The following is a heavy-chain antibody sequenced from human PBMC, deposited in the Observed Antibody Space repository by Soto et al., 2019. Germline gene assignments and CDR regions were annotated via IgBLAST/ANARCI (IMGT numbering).Heavy chain of an antibody. CDR2: ISWDGGST. D-gene: IGHD1-26*01. V-gene: IGHV3-43D*04. CDR1: GFTFDDYA. CDR3: AKDSGSYYKYFDY. Sequence: GGSLRLSCAASGFTFDDYAMHWVRQAPGKGLEWVSLISWDGGSTYYADSVKGRFTISRDNSKNSLYLQMNSLRAEDTALYYCAKDSGSYYKYFDYWGQGTLVTVSS. J-gene: IGHJ4*02.